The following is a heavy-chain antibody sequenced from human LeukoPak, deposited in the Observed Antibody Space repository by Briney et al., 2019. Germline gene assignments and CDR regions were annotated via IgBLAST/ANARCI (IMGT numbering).Heavy chain of an antibody. V-gene: IGHV3-23*01. J-gene: IGHJ4*02. Sequence: GGSLRLSCAASGLTLRSFAMSWVRQAPGKGLEWVSSITISGDKTHYADSVKGRFTVSKDNSKNTLYLQMNSLRAEDTAVYYCAREVRPNDYWGQGTLVTVSS. CDR2: ITISGDKT. D-gene: IGHD6-25*01. CDR1: GLTLRSFA. CDR3: AREVRPNDY.